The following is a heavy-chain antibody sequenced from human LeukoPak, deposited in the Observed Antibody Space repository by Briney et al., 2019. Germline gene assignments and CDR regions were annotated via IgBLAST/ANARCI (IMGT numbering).Heavy chain of an antibody. V-gene: IGHV3-30*18. CDR2: ISYDGSNK. CDR3: ANSAELRGGLLDY. D-gene: IGHD2-15*01. CDR1: GFTFSSNG. Sequence: GSLRLSCAASGFTFSSNGMHWVRQAPGKGLEWVAVISYDGSNKYYADSVKGRFTISRDNSKNTLYLQMNSLRAEDTAVYYCANSAELRGGLLDYWGQGTLVTASS. J-gene: IGHJ4*02.